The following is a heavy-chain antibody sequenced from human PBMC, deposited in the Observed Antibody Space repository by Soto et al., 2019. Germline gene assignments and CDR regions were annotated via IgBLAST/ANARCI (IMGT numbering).Heavy chain of an antibody. J-gene: IGHJ6*02. Sequence: QITLRESGPTLVKPTQTLTLTCTFSGFSFSTSGVGVGWFRQPPGQALQWLALIYWNGNERYSPSLNHRLTVTKDTAKNQVVLTMTDVDPVDPATYYCAHELSGYYYVMDVCGQGTNVTVSS. CDR2: IYWNGNE. CDR1: GFSFSTSGVG. D-gene: IGHD2-15*01. CDR3: AHELSGYYYVMDV. V-gene: IGHV2-5*01.